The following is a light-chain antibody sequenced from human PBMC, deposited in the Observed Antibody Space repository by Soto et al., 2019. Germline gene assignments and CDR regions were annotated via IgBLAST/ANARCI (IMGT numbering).Light chain of an antibody. CDR2: GAS. J-gene: IGKJ2*01. CDR1: QSFSSSF. Sequence: EIVLTQFPDTLSLSPGERATLSCRASQSFSSSFLAWYQQKPGQAPRLLIYGASSRTTGIPDRFSGSGSGTDFTLTISRLEPEDFAVYYCHQYGSSPYTFGQGTKLEIK. V-gene: IGKV3-20*01. CDR3: HQYGSSPYT.